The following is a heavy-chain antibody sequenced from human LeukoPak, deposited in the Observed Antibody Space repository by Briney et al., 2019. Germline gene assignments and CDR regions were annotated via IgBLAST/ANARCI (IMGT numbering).Heavy chain of an antibody. D-gene: IGHD2-8*02. J-gene: IGHJ4*02. CDR3: STEDKYCTGANCGVF. Sequence: ASVKVSCKASGYALTGYYIHWVRQAPGQGLEWMGFIIPDSGGTTYQQNFQGRVTMTRDTSISTFYMELSSLRPDDTAVYYCSTEDKYCTGANCGVFWGQGALVTVSS. CDR2: IIPDSGGT. CDR1: GYALTGYY. V-gene: IGHV1-2*02.